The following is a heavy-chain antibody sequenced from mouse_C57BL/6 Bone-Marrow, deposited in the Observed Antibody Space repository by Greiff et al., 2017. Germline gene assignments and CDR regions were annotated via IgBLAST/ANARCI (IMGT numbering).Heavy chain of an antibody. CDR2: VYPYNGGT. D-gene: IGHD3-2*02. Sequence: VHVKQSGPVLVKPGPSVKISCKASGFTFTDYYMHWVKQSHGKSLEWIGLVYPYNGGTSYNQKFKGKATLTVDTSSSTAYMELNSLTSEDSAVDYGARDGGSGYAWFAYWGQGTLVTVSA. CDR1: GFTFTDYY. J-gene: IGHJ3*01. V-gene: IGHV1-36*01. CDR3: ARDGGSGYAWFAY.